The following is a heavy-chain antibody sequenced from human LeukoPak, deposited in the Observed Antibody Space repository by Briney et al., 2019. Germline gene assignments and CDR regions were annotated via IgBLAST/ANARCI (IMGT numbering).Heavy chain of an antibody. J-gene: IGHJ4*02. CDR2: IYTSGIT. Sequence: SETLSLTCTVSGGSISSGSYYWSWIRQPAGKGLEWIGRIYTSGITNDNPSLKSRVPLSVDTSKNQFSLKLSSVTAADTAVYYCARDKTDYDILTDAGYFDYWGQGTLVTVSS. CDR1: GGSISSGSYY. D-gene: IGHD3-9*01. CDR3: ARDKTDYDILTDAGYFDY. V-gene: IGHV4-61*02.